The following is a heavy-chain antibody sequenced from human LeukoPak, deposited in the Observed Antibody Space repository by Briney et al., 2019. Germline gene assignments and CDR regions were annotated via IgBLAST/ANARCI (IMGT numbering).Heavy chain of an antibody. V-gene: IGHV4-34*01. CDR3: ARHPHLTYYYDSSGYY. CDR1: GGSFSGYY. D-gene: IGHD3-22*01. CDR2: INNSGST. Sequence: SETLSLTCAVYGGSFSGYYWSWIRQPPGKGVEWGGEINNSGSTKYNPSLKSRVTISVDTSKNHFALRLSSVPAADTAVYYCARHPHLTYYYDSSGYYWGQGTLVTVSS. J-gene: IGHJ4*02.